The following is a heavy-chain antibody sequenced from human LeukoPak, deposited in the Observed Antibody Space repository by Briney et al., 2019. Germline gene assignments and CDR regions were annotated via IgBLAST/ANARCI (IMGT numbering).Heavy chain of an antibody. CDR1: GFTFNSYS. J-gene: IGHJ4*02. Sequence: TGGSLRLSCAASGFTFNSYSMNWVRQAPGKGLEWVSSISGSNSYIYYADSMKGRFTISRDNAKNSLYLQMNSLRAEDTAVYYCARAGLFHGYWGQGTLVTVSS. D-gene: IGHD2-21*01. CDR2: ISGSNSYI. CDR3: ARAGLFHGY. V-gene: IGHV3-21*01.